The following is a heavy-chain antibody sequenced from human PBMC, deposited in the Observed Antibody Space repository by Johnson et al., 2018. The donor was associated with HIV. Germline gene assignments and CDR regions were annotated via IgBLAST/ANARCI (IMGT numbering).Heavy chain of an antibody. V-gene: IGHV3-30*02. CDR1: GLTFSSYG. D-gene: IGHD1-26*01. CDR2: IRYDGSNK. Sequence: QVQLVESGGGVVQPGGSLRLSCAAPGLTFSSYGMHWVRQAPGKGLEWVAFIRYDGSNKYYADSVKGRFTISRDNSKNTLYLQMNSLRAEDTAVYYCAREGLIVGATLGAFDIWGQGTMVTVSS. CDR3: AREGLIVGATLGAFDI. J-gene: IGHJ3*02.